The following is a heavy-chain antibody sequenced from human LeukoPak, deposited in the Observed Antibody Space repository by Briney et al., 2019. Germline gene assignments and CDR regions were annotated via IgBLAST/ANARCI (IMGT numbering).Heavy chain of an antibody. V-gene: IGHV3-30*02. J-gene: IGHJ4*02. CDR2: IRYDGSNK. Sequence: GGSLRLSCAVSGFTFSAYGMYWVRQAPGKGLEWVAFIRYDGSNKYYADSVRGRFTISRDNSKNTVYLQMNSLRPEDTAMYHCAKEYSGSFEYWGQGTLVIVSS. CDR3: AKEYSGSFEY. CDR1: GFTFSAYG. D-gene: IGHD1-26*01.